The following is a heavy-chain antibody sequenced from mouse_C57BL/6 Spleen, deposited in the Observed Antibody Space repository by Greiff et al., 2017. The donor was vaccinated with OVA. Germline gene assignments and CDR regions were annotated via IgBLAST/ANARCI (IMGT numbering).Heavy chain of an antibody. CDR2: ISDGGSYT. Sequence: EVKLVESGGGLVKPGGSLKLSCAASGFTFSSYAMSWVRQTPEKRLEWVATISDGGSYTYYPDNVKGRFTISRDNAKNNLYLQMSHLKSEDTAMYYCAIEGATSPYYFDYLGQGTTLTVSS. CDR1: GFTFSSYA. V-gene: IGHV5-4*01. CDR3: AIEGATSPYYFDY. J-gene: IGHJ2*01. D-gene: IGHD6-2*01.